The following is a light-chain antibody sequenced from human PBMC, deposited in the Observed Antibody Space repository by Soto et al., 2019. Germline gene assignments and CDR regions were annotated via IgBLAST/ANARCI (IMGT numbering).Light chain of an antibody. Sequence: EIVMTQSPGTLSVSPGERATLSCRASQSVSNNLAWYQQKPGQAPRLVIYHASTRATGIPARFSGSGSGTEFTLTISSLQSEDFAVYYCQQYNNGPPYAFGQGTKLEIK. V-gene: IGKV3-15*01. CDR1: QSVSNN. J-gene: IGKJ2*01. CDR2: HAS. CDR3: QQYNNGPPYA.